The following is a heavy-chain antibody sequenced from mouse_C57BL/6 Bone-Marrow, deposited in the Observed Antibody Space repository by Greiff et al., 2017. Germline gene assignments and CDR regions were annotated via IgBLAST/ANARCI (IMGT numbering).Heavy chain of an antibody. D-gene: IGHD1-1*01. CDR2: IYPRSGNT. CDR3: ARRATVVATRAWFDY. CDR1: GYTFTSYG. Sequence: QVQLKESGAELARPGASVKLSCKASGYTFTSYGISWVKQRTGQGLEWIGEIYPRSGNTYYNEKFKGKATLTADKSSSTAYMELRSLTSEDSAVYFCARRATVVATRAWFDYWGQGTLVTVSA. V-gene: IGHV1-81*01. J-gene: IGHJ3*01.